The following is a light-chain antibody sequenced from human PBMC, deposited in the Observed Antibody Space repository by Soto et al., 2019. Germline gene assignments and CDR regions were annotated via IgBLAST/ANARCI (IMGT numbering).Light chain of an antibody. CDR2: GAS. J-gene: IGKJ1*01. CDR1: QSVTSHY. V-gene: IGKV3-20*01. CDR3: QQYGSSPTT. Sequence: IVLTQSPGTLSLSPGERATLPCRASQSVTSHYLAWYQQTPGQAPRLLIVGASIRATGIPDRFSGSGAGTDFTLTISRLEPEDSAVYHCQQYGSSPTTFGQGTKVDIK.